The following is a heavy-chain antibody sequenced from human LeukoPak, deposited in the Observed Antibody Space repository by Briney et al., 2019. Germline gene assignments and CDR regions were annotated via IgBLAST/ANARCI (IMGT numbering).Heavy chain of an antibody. Sequence: GGSLRLSCAASGFTFSKYAMSWVRQAPGKGLEWVAVISYDGSNKYYADSVKGRFTISRGNSKNTLYLQMNSLRAEDTAVYYCAKGAPPSVSPAGPWGQGTLVTVSS. CDR2: ISYDGSNK. CDR3: AKGAPPSVSPAGP. V-gene: IGHV3-30*18. CDR1: GFTFSKYA. J-gene: IGHJ5*02.